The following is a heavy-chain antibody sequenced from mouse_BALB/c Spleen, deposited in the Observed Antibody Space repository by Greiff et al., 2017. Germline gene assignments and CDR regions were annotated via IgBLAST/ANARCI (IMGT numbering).Heavy chain of an antibody. D-gene: IGHD1-1*01. CDR2: IWAGGST. CDR3: ARVITTVVARGSAMDY. Sequence: VKLMESGPGLVAPSQSLSITCTVSGFSLTSYGVHWVRQPPGKGLEWLGVIWAGGSTNYNSALMSRLSISKDNSKSQVFLKMNSLQTDDTAMYYCARVITTVVARGSAMDYWGQGTSVTVSS. J-gene: IGHJ4*01. CDR1: GFSLTSYG. V-gene: IGHV2-9*02.